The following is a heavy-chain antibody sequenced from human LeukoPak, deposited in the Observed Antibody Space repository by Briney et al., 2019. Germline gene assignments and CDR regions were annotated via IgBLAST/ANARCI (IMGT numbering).Heavy chain of an antibody. V-gene: IGHV3-7*01. CDR1: GFTFSSYW. Sequence: GGSLRLSCAASGFTFSSYWMSWVRQAPGKGLEWVANIKQDGSEKYYVDSVKGRFTISRDNAKNSLYLQMNSLRAEDTAVYYCARELSYCSSTSCYSHYYYGMDVWGQGTTVTVSS. D-gene: IGHD2-2*01. J-gene: IGHJ6*02. CDR2: IKQDGSEK. CDR3: ARELSYCSSTSCYSHYYYGMDV.